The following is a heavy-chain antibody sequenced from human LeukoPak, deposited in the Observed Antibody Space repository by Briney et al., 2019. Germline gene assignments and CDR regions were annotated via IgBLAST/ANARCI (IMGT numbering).Heavy chain of an antibody. J-gene: IGHJ4*02. V-gene: IGHV3-64D*06. Sequence: GGSLRLSCSASGFTFSRYAMHWVRQAPGKGLEYVSAISSNGGSTYYADSVKGRFTISRDNSRNTLHLQMSSLRVEDTAVYYCVKDSSSGSYFGYWGQGTLVTVSS. CDR2: ISSNGGST. D-gene: IGHD3-10*01. CDR1: GFTFSRYA. CDR3: VKDSSSGSYFGY.